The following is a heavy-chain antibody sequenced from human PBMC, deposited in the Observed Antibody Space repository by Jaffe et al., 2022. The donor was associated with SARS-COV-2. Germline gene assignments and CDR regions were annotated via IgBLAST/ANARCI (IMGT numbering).Heavy chain of an antibody. CDR1: GYTFSDYY. V-gene: IGHV1-2*06. D-gene: IGHD5-18*01. CDR2: INPNSGGT. CDR3: ARVGKDVNTPMVVDFDF. J-gene: IGHJ4*02. Sequence: QVQLVQSGAEVKKPGASVKVSCQASGYTFSDYYIHWVRQAPGQGLEWMGRINPNSGGTTYAQHFQGRVLMTRDTSIRTSYMELRRLISDDTAVYYCARVGKDVNTPMVVDFDFWGQGTLVTVSS.